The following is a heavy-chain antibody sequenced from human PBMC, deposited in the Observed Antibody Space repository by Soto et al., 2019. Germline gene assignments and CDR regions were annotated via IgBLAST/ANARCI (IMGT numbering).Heavy chain of an antibody. D-gene: IGHD4-4*01. CDR1: GFTFSSYA. J-gene: IGHJ6*02. CDR2: ISYDGSNK. Sequence: QVQLVESGGGVVQPGRSLRLSCAASGFTFSSYAMHWVRQAPGKGLEWVAVISYDGSNKYYADSVKGRFTISRDKCKNTMYLQMNSLRAEETAVYYCAREDYTTREGYYYYYGMDVWGQGTTVTVSS. V-gene: IGHV3-30-3*01. CDR3: AREDYTTREGYYYYYGMDV.